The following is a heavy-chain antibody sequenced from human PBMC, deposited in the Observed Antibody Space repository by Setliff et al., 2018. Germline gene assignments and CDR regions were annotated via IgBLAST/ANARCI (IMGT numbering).Heavy chain of an antibody. CDR2: IYPDGTT. D-gene: IGHD6-25*01. CDR1: GGSISSYY. V-gene: IGHV4-4*08. Sequence: PSLTCTVSGGSISSYYWSWIRRPPGKGLEWIGYIYPDGTTNYNPSLKSRVTISVDMTENQFSLILRSVVAADTAVYYCARGVSGVSWTPRYWGRGTLVTVSS. CDR3: ARGVSGVSWTPRY. J-gene: IGHJ4*02.